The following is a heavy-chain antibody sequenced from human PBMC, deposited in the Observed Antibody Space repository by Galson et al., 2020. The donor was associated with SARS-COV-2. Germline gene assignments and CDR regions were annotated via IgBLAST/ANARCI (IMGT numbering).Heavy chain of an antibody. D-gene: IGHD3-16*01. CDR1: GFTFSSYA. V-gene: IGHV3-30*04. CDR2: ISYDGSNK. Sequence: GESLKISCAASGFTFSSYAMHWVRKAPGKGLEWVAVISYDGSNKYYADSVKGRFTISRDNSKNTLYLQMNSLRAEDTAVYYCARSGGGYHDAFDIWGQGTMVTVSS. J-gene: IGHJ3*02. CDR3: ARSGGGYHDAFDI.